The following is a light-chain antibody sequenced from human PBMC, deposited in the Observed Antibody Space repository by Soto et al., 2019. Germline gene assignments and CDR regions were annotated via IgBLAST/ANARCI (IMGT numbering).Light chain of an antibody. CDR3: QQYGSSRFT. CDR2: GAS. Sequence: EIVLTQSPGTLSLSPGEIATLACRASQSVSSSYLAWDQQTPGQAPRLLIYGASSVATGIPDMFSGSGSGTDFSLTISRLEPEDFEVYYWQQYGSSRFTIGRGTRLESK. V-gene: IGKV3-20*01. J-gene: IGKJ5*01. CDR1: QSVSSSY.